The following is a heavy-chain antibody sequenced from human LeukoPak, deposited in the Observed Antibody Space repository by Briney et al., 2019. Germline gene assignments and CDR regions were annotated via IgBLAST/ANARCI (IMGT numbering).Heavy chain of an antibody. Sequence: SETLSLTCSVSGYSISSAYYGGWIRQSPGKGLEWIGSIFYSGNTYYNPSLKSRVTISIDTSKNQFSLKLSSVTAADTAVYYCARANGYGLLDYWGQGTLVTVSS. CDR3: ARANGYGLLDY. CDR1: GYSISSAYY. V-gene: IGHV4-38-2*02. J-gene: IGHJ4*02. CDR2: IFYSGNT. D-gene: IGHD5-18*01.